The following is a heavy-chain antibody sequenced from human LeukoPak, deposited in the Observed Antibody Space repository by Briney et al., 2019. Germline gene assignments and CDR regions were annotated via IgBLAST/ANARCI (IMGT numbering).Heavy chain of an antibody. CDR3: ARVRTLWTYYGMDV. J-gene: IGHJ6*02. CDR1: GFTFSSYW. V-gene: IGHV3-7*01. D-gene: IGHD3/OR15-3a*01. Sequence: GGSLRLSCAASGFTFSSYWMSWVRQAPGKGLEWVANIKQDGSEKYYVDSVKGRFTISRDNAKNSLYLQMNSLRAEDTAMYYCARVRTLWTYYGMDVWGQGTTVTVSS. CDR2: IKQDGSEK.